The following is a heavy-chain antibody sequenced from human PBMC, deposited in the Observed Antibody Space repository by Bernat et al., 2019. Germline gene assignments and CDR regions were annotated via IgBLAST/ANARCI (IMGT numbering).Heavy chain of an antibody. CDR2: IKSKTDGGTT. D-gene: IGHD3-10*01. J-gene: IGHJ4*02. CDR1: GGSISSSSYY. V-gene: IGHV3-15*01. Sequence: LQLQESGPGLVKPSETLSLTCTVSGGSISSSSYYWGWIRQPPGKGLEWVGRIKSKTDGGTTDYAAPVKGRFTISRDDSKNTLYLQMNSLKTEDTAVYYCTTVINGKIWSFDYWGQGTLVTVSS. CDR3: TTVINGKIWSFDY.